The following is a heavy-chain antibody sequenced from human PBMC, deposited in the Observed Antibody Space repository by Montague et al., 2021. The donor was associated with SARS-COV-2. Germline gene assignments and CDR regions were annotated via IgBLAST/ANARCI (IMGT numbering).Heavy chain of an antibody. CDR3: ARSRANVPSRPGFDY. V-gene: IGHV4-61*01. Sequence: SETLSLTCTLSGASVASGNFYWSWIRQPPGKGLEWIGYTYYTGHTNYXPSVESRVTMPVDPSKNQFSLTLTSVTAADTAVYYCARSRANVPSRPGFDYWGQGALVTVSS. J-gene: IGHJ4*02. CDR1: GASVASGNFY. CDR2: TYYTGHT. D-gene: IGHD6-6*01.